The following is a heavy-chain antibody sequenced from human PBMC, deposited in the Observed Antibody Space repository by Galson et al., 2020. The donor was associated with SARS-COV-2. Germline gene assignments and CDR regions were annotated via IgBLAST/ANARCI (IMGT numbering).Heavy chain of an antibody. CDR1: GFTFSSFA. V-gene: IGHV3-33*01. CDR3: AIAPTYYYGSSGYGDY. Sequence: GGSLRLSCAASGFTFSSFAMHWVRQAPGKGLEWVAVIWYDGSNKYYTDSVKGRFTISRDNFKNTLYLQMNSLRAEDTAVYYCAIAPTYYYGSSGYGDYWGQGTLVIVSS. CDR2: IWYDGSNK. J-gene: IGHJ4*02. D-gene: IGHD3-22*01.